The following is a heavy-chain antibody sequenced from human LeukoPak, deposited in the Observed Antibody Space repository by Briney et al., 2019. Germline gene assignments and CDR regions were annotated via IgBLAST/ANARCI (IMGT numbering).Heavy chain of an antibody. V-gene: IGHV4-30-4*01. CDR3: ARVAPFYDSREY. CDR2: IYYSGST. Sequence: SETLSLTCTVSGGSISSGDYYWSWIRQPPGKGLEWIGYIYYSGSTYHNPSLKSRVTISVDTSKNQFSLKLSSVTAADTAVYYCARVAPFYDSREYWGQGTLVTVSS. D-gene: IGHD3-22*01. CDR1: GGSISSGDYY. J-gene: IGHJ4*02.